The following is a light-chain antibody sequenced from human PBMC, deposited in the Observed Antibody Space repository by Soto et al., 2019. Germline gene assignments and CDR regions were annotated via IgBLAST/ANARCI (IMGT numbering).Light chain of an antibody. CDR1: QSVSRSF. CDR3: HQYTDSPWT. J-gene: IGKJ1*01. V-gene: IGKV3-20*01. Sequence: EIVLTQSPGTLSLSPGERATLSCRASQSVSRSFLAWFQQKPGQAPRLLIYGASSRATGIPDRFSGSGSGTDFSLTISGLEPEDSAVYFCHQYTDSPWTFGLGTKVEIK. CDR2: GAS.